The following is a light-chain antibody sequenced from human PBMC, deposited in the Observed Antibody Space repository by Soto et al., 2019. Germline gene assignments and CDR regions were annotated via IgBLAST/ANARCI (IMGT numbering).Light chain of an antibody. CDR3: SSYTSSSTYL. V-gene: IGLV2-14*03. Sequence: QSALTQPASVSGSPGQSITISCTGTSRDVGAYNSVSWYQQYPDKAPKLIIYDVTYRPSGVSNRFSGSKSDNTASLTISGLHTEDEADYYCSSYTSSSTYLFGTGTKVTVL. J-gene: IGLJ1*01. CDR2: DVT. CDR1: SRDVGAYNS.